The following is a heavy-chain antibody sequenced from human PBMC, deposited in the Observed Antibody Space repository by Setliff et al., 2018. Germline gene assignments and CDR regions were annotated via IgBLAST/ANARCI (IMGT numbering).Heavy chain of an antibody. Sequence: SETLSLTCTVSGASINSGSNYWGWIRQPPGKGLEWIGRIHYRGTTYSNASLASRLTLSVDTSKNQFSLKLTSVTAADTAVYYCARTGTYRYFDSWGQGSRVTVS. CDR3: ARTGTYRYFDS. CDR2: IHYRGTT. D-gene: IGHD1-7*01. J-gene: IGHJ4*02. CDR1: GASINSGSNY. V-gene: IGHV4-39*01.